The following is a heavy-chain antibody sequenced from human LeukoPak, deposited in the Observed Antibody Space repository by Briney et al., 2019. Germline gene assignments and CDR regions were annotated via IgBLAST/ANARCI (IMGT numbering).Heavy chain of an antibody. CDR1: GFTFSSYA. D-gene: IGHD5-18*01. J-gene: IGHJ4*02. CDR2: IVGSGGST. CDR3: AKKGYSYFDH. V-gene: IGHV3-23*01. Sequence: PGRSLRLSCAASGFTFSSYAMSWVRQAPGKGLEWVSVIVGSGGSTYYADSVKGRFTISRDNSKNTLYLQMNSLRAEDTAVYYCAKKGYSYFDHWGQGTLVTVSS.